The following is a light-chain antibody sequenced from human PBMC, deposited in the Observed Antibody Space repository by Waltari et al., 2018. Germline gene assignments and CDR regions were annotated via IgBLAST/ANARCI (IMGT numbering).Light chain of an antibody. CDR1: QSVSSSY. Sequence: EIVLTQSPGTLSLSPGERATLSCRASQSVSSSYLAWYQQKPGRSPRLLIHGSSSRATGIPDRFSGSGSGTDFTLTISRLEPEDLAVYYCQQYGRSWNTFGQGTKLEIK. J-gene: IGKJ2*01. CDR2: GSS. CDR3: QQYGRSWNT. V-gene: IGKV3-20*01.